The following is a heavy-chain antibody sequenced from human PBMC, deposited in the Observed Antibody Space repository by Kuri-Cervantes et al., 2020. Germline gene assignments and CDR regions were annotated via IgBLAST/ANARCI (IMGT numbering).Heavy chain of an antibody. CDR2: ISYDGSTK. Sequence: WGSLRLSCAVSGFTISSYDLHWVRQAAGKGLEWVAGISYDGSTKYYAASVKGRFTISSDNSKNTLYLKMNSLRAEDTAVYYCARDVKGPGEDPIAATAPIAYWGQGTLVTVSS. D-gene: IGHD6-13*01. V-gene: IGHV3-30*03. J-gene: IGHJ4*02. CDR3: ARDVKGPGEDPIAATAPIAY. CDR1: GFTISSYD.